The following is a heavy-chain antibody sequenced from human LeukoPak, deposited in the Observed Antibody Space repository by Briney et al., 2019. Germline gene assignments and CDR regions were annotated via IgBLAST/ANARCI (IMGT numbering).Heavy chain of an antibody. CDR2: IWYDGSNK. J-gene: IGHJ3*02. V-gene: IGHV3-33*01. D-gene: IGHD1-7*01. Sequence: PGRSLRLSCAASGFTFSSYGMHWVRQAPGKGLEWVAVIWYDGSNKYYADSMKGRFTISRDNAKNSLFLQMNSLRAEDTAVYYCARDELRTGAFDIWGQGTMVTVSS. CDR1: GFTFSSYG. CDR3: ARDELRTGAFDI.